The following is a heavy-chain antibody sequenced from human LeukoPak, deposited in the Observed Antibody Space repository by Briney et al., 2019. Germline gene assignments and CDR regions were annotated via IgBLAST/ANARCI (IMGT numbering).Heavy chain of an antibody. V-gene: IGHV3-30-3*01. CDR2: ISYDGSNK. CDR1: GFTFSSYA. CDR3: ARDRSPLITMIVPTPIY. Sequence: PGGSLRLSCAASGFTFSSYAMHWVRQAPGKGLEWVAVISYDGSNKYYADSVKGRFTISRDNSKNTLYLQMNSLRAEDTAVYYCARDRSPLITMIVPTPIYWGQGTLVTVSS. J-gene: IGHJ4*02. D-gene: IGHD3-22*01.